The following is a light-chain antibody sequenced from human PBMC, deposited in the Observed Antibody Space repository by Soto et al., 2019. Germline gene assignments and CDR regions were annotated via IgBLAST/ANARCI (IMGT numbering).Light chain of an antibody. CDR3: ETWDSNTHVV. V-gene: IGLV4-60*03. CDR1: SAHRNYI. J-gene: IGLJ2*01. CDR2: VESLGRN. Sequence: QLVLTQSASASASLGSSVKLTCTLSSAHRNYIIAWHQQQPGKAPRLLMKVESLGRNTKRSGVPDRFLGSSSGADRYLTISNHQSEDEADYYCETWDSNTHVVFGGGTKVTVL.